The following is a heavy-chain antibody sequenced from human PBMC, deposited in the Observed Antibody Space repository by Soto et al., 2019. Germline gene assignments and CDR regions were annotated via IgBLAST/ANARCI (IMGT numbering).Heavy chain of an antibody. V-gene: IGHV3-30*18. D-gene: IGHD6-13*01. CDR3: AKDYRFDSSSWMNYYYYGMDV. CDR1: GFTFSSYG. CDR2: ISYDGSNK. J-gene: IGHJ6*02. Sequence: QVQLVESGGGVVQPGRSLRLSCAASGFTFSSYGMHWVRQAPGKGLEWVAVISYDGSNKYYADSVKGRFTISRDNSKNTLYLQMNSLRAEDTAVYYCAKDYRFDSSSWMNYYYYGMDVWGQGTTVTVSS.